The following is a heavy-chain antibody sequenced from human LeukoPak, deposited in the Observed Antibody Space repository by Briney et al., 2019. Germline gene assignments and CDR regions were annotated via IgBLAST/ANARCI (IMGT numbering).Heavy chain of an antibody. CDR3: AKGRQQLIDY. J-gene: IGHJ4*02. CDR1: GFTFSNYG. CDR2: IRSDGSNK. D-gene: IGHD6-13*01. V-gene: IGHV3-30*02. Sequence: PGGSLRLSCAASGFTFSNYGMHWVRQAPGKGLEWVAFIRSDGSNKYYADSVKGRFTISRDNSKNTLYLQMNSLRPEDTAVYYCAKGRQQLIDYWDQGTLVTVSS.